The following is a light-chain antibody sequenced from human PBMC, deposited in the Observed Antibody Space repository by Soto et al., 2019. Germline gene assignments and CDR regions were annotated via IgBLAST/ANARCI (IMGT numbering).Light chain of an antibody. Sequence: DVQMTQSPSTLSESVGDTVTITCRASENVNVWLAWYQQKPGKAPKLLIYKASNLESGVPSRFSGSGSGTEFTLTITGLQPDDFATYYCQQYNGYPWTFGQGTKVEIK. CDR1: ENVNVW. CDR2: KAS. V-gene: IGKV1-5*03. J-gene: IGKJ1*01. CDR3: QQYNGYPWT.